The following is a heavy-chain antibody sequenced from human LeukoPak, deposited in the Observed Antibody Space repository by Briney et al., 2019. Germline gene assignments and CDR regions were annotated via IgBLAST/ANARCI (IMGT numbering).Heavy chain of an antibody. CDR3: ARDGSGWLYYYYGMDV. D-gene: IGHD6-19*01. V-gene: IGHV1-18*01. CDR2: VSAYNGNT. J-gene: IGHJ6*02. CDR1: GYTFTSYG. Sequence: ASVKVSCKASGYTFTSYGISWVRQAPGQGLEWMGWVSAYNGNTNYAQKLQGRVTMTTDTSTSTAYMELRSLRSDDTAVYYCARDGSGWLYYYYGMDVWGQGTTVTVSS.